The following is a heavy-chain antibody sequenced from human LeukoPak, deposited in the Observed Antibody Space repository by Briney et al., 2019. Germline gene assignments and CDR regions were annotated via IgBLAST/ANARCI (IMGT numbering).Heavy chain of an antibody. CDR3: ARVSSGSYYGVFDY. V-gene: IGHV4-59*01. Sequence: PSETLSLTCTVSGGSISSYYWSWIRQPPGKGLGWIGYIYYSGSTNYNPSLKSRVTISVDTSKNQFSLKLSSVTAADTAVYYCARVSSGSYYGVFDYWGQGTLVTVSS. D-gene: IGHD1-26*01. J-gene: IGHJ4*02. CDR1: GGSISSYY. CDR2: IYYSGST.